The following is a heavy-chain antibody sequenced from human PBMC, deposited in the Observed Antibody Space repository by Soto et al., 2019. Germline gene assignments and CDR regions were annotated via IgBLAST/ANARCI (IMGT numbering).Heavy chain of an antibody. D-gene: IGHD6-13*01. CDR1: GFTFSSYS. Sequence: EVHLVESGGGLVQPGGSLRLSCAASGFTFSSYSLNWVRQAPGKGLEWVSYITSSGTTVYYADSVRGPFTISRDNVKNSLYLQMNSLRDDDTAVYYCARGSSNWAYYFDFWGQGTLVTVSS. CDR3: ARGSSNWAYYFDF. V-gene: IGHV3-48*02. J-gene: IGHJ4*02. CDR2: ITSSGTTV.